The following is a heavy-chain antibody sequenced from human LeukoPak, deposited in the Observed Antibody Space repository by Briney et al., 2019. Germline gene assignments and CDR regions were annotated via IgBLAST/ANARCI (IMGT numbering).Heavy chain of an antibody. CDR2: MYHSGSS. D-gene: IGHD5-12*01. CDR1: GGSLSSGFYN. Sequence: SETPSLTCTVSGGSLSSGFYNWGWIRQPPGKGLEWIAIMYHSGSSYYNPSLQSRVTISVDTSKNLFSLNLSSVTAADTAVYYCASVPVWGLSGYSYFDYWGQGSLVTVSS. V-gene: IGHV4-39*02. CDR3: ASVPVWGLSGYSYFDY. J-gene: IGHJ4*02.